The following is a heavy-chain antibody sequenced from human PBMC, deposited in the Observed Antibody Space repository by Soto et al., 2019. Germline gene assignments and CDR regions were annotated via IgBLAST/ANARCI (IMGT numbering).Heavy chain of an antibody. CDR1: GGSISSSNW. CDR2: IYHSGST. V-gene: IGHV4-4*02. CDR3: PRVSGSYSYGLDV. J-gene: IGHJ6*02. D-gene: IGHD1-26*01. Sequence: QVQLQESGPGLVKPSGTLSLTCAVSGGSISSSNWWSWVRQPPGKGLGWSGEIYHSGSTNYNPSLKRRVTIPVDTSKTQFSLKLSSLTAADTAVYYFPRVSGSYSYGLDVWAQGLTVTVSS.